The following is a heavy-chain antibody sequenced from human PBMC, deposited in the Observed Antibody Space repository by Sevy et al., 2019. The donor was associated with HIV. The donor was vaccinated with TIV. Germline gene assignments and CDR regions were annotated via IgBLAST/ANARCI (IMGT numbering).Heavy chain of an antibody. CDR3: AREGCTNRHDH. CDR2: FSFGCGEI. Sequence: GGSLRLSCAASGFTFSKYSMSWVRQPPGKGLEWVSTFSFGCGEINYADTLMGRFTISIYNSKSSVYLQMYNLRPEDTAVYDGAREGCTNRHDHWGQGTLVTVSS. CDR1: GFTFSKYS. J-gene: IGHJ4*02. D-gene: IGHD2-8*01. V-gene: IGHV3-23*01.